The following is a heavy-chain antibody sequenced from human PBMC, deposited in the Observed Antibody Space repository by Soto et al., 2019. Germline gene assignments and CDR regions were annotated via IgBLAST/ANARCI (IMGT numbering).Heavy chain of an antibody. CDR2: INAGNGNT. D-gene: IGHD3-10*01. CDR3: ARYQRITMVRGVIPDYFDY. Sequence: ASVKVSCKASGYTFTSYAMRWVRQAPGQRLEWMGWINAGNGNTKYSQKFQGRVTITRDTSASTAYMELSSLRSEDTAVYYCARYQRITMVRGVIPDYFDYWGQGTLVTVSS. V-gene: IGHV1-3*01. CDR1: GYTFTSYA. J-gene: IGHJ4*02.